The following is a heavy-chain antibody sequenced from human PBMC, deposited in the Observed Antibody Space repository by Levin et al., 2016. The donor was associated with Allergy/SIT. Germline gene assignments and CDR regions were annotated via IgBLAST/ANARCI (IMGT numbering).Heavy chain of an antibody. CDR3: ARPSISLYDTSGYPHDAFDI. V-gene: IGHV1-69*02. Sequence: WVRQAPGQGLEWMGRIIPIFGIANHAQKFQGRVTITADKSTSTAYMELSSLRSEDTAVYYCARPSISLYDTSGYPHDAFDIWGQGTMVTVSS. D-gene: IGHD3-22*01. CDR2: IIPIFGIA. J-gene: IGHJ3*02.